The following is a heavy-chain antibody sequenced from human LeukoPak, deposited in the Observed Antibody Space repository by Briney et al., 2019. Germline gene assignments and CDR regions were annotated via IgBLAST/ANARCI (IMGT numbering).Heavy chain of an antibody. V-gene: IGHV4-39*01. CDR3: ARRERSFHFDY. D-gene: IGHD1-26*01. J-gene: IGHJ4*02. Sequence: PSETLSLTCTVSGGSISSSSYYWGWIRQPPGKGLVWIGSIYYSGSTYYNPSLKSRVTISVDTSKNQFSLKLSSVTAADTAVYYCARRERSFHFDYWGQGTLVTVSS. CDR1: GGSISSSSYY. CDR2: IYYSGST.